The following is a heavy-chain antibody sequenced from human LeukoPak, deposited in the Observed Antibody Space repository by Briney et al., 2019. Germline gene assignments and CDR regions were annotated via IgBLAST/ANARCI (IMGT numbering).Heavy chain of an antibody. CDR3: ATTGKTNAYYYYYYGMDV. V-gene: IGHV3-53*04. D-gene: IGHD4-11*01. J-gene: IGHJ6*02. CDR2: IYSGGST. Sequence: PGGSLRLSCAASGFTVSSNYMSWVRQAPGKGLEWVSVIYSGGSTYYADSVKGRFTISRHNSKNTLYLQINSLRAEDTAVYYCATTGKTNAYYYYYYGMDVWGQGTTVTVSS. CDR1: GFTVSSNY.